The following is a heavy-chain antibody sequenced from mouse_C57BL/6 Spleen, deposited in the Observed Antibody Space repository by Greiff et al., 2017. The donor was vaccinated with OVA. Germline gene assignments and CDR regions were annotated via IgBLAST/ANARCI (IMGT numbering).Heavy chain of an antibody. Sequence: QVHVKQPGAELVKPGASVKLSCKASGYTFTSYWMQWVKQRPGQGLEWIGEIDPSDSYTNYNQKFKGKATLTVDTSSSTAYMQLSSLTSEDSAVYYCARRITTVAYFDYWGQGTTLTVSS. D-gene: IGHD1-1*01. J-gene: IGHJ2*01. CDR1: GYTFTSYW. CDR3: ARRITTVAYFDY. CDR2: IDPSDSYT. V-gene: IGHV1-50*01.